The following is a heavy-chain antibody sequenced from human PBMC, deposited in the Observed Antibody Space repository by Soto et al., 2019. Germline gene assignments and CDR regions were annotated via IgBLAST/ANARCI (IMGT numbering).Heavy chain of an antibody. J-gene: IGHJ6*02. CDR2: IIPIFGTA. CDR1: GGTFSSYA. D-gene: IGHD3-3*01. CDR3: ARGIWSRYYTHFYYYYGMDV. V-gene: IGHV1-69*13. Sequence: SEKLSCKASGGTFSSYAISWVRQAPGQGLEWMGGIIPIFGTANYAQKFQGRVTITADESTSTAYMELSSLRSEDTAVYYCARGIWSRYYTHFYYYYGMDVWG.